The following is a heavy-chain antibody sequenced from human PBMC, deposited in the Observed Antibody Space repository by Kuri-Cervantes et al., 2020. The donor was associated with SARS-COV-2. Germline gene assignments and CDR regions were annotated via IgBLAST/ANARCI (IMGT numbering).Heavy chain of an antibody. Sequence: GESLKISCAASGFTFNTYSMDWVRQAPGKGLEWVSSISSRSIYIKYADSVKGRFTISRDDAKKSLYLQMNSLRAEDTAMYFCVRDYGSGSRFDFWGQGSRVTVSS. CDR2: ISSRSIYI. D-gene: IGHD3-10*01. V-gene: IGHV3-21*01. J-gene: IGHJ4*02. CDR3: VRDYGSGSRFDF. CDR1: GFTFNTYS.